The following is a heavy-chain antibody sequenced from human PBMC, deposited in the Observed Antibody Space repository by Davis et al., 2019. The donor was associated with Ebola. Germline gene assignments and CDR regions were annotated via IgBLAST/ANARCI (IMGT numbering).Heavy chain of an antibody. V-gene: IGHV3-53*04. CDR2: IYSGGST. CDR3: ARDGQLLRNYGMDV. J-gene: IGHJ6*02. Sequence: PGGSLRLSCAASGFTVSSNYMSWVRQAPGKGLEWVSVIYSGGSTYYADSVKGRFTISRHNSKNTLYLQMNSLRAEDTAVYYCARDGQLLRNYGMDVWGQGTTVTVSS. D-gene: IGHD2-2*01. CDR1: GFTVSSNY.